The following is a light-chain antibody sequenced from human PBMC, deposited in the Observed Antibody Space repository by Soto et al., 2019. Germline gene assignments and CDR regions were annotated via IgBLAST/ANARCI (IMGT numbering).Light chain of an antibody. CDR2: GAS. Sequence: EIVMTQSPATLSVSPGERATLSCRASQSVSSNLAWYQQEPGQAPRLLIYGASTRATGIPARFSGSGSGTEFTLTISSLQSEDFAVYYCQQYNNWVTFGPGTKVDIK. J-gene: IGKJ3*01. CDR3: QQYNNWVT. V-gene: IGKV3-15*01. CDR1: QSVSSN.